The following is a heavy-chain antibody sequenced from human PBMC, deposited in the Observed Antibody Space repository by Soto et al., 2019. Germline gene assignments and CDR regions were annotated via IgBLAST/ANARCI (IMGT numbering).Heavy chain of an antibody. V-gene: IGHV1-8*01. CDR2: MNPNSGNT. CDR1: GYTFTSYD. J-gene: IGHJ6*03. CDR3: ARGIVVVPAAMDYYYYYYYMDV. Sequence: ASVKVSCKASGYTFTSYDINWVRQATGQGLEWMGWMNPNSGNTGYAQKFQGRVTMTRNTSISTAYMELSSLRSEDTAVYYCARGIVVVPAAMDYYYYYYYMDVWGKGTTVTVSS. D-gene: IGHD2-2*01.